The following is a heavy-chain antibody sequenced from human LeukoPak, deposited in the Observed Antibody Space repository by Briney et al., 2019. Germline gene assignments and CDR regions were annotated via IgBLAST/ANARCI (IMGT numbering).Heavy chain of an antibody. J-gene: IGHJ6*03. Sequence: KPSETLSLTCAVSGYSISSGNWWGWIRQPPGKGLEWIAYIYYSGSTYYNPSLKSRVTMSVDTSKNQFSLKLSSVTAVDTAVYYCAKSVAWNYYYYMDVWGKGTTVTVSS. CDR1: GYSISSGNW. CDR3: AKSVAWNYYYYMDV. CDR2: IYYSGST. D-gene: IGHD5-12*01. V-gene: IGHV4-28*01.